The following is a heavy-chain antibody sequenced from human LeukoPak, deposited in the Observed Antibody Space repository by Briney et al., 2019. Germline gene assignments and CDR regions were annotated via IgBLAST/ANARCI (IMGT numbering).Heavy chain of an antibody. CDR3: AAGWVCSGGSCYYYFAY. CDR2: IVVGSGNT. CDR1: GFTFTSSA. J-gene: IGHJ4*02. V-gene: IGHV1-58*02. D-gene: IGHD2-15*01. Sequence: SVKVSCKASGFTFTSSAMQWVRQARGQRLEWIGWIVVGSGNTNYAQKFQERVTITSDMSTSTVYMELSSLRSEDTAVYYCAAGWVCSGGSCYYYFAYWGQGTLVTVSS.